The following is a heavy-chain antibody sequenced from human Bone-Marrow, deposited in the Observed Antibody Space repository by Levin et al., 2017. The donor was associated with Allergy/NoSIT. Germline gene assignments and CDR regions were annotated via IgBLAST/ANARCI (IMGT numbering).Heavy chain of an antibody. Sequence: MPSETLSLTCAVSGGSISSDGYSWSWIRQPPGKGLEWIGNIYHSGSTYYNPSLKSRVTISVDRSKNQFSLKLSSVTAADTAVYYCARTDDGSGISFGYWGQGTLVTVSS. V-gene: IGHV4-30-2*01. CDR3: ARTDDGSGISFGY. J-gene: IGHJ4*02. CDR2: IYHSGST. D-gene: IGHD3-10*01. CDR1: GGSISSDGYS.